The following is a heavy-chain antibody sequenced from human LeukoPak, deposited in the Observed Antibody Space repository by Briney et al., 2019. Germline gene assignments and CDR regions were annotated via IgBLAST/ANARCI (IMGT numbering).Heavy chain of an antibody. D-gene: IGHD3-22*01. Sequence: GGSLRLSCAASGFTFSSYAMHWVRQAPGKGLEWVAVISYDGSNKYYADSVKGRFTISRDNSKNTLYLQMNSLRAEDTAVYYCARDGLQEDYYDSSGYGWYFDYWGQGTLVTVSS. CDR2: ISYDGSNK. CDR3: ARDGLQEDYYDSSGYGWYFDY. V-gene: IGHV3-30-3*01. J-gene: IGHJ4*02. CDR1: GFTFSSYA.